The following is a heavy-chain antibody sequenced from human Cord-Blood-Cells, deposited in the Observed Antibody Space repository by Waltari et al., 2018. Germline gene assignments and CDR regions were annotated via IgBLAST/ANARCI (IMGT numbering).Heavy chain of an antibody. V-gene: IGHV3-53*04. CDR1: GFTVSSNY. J-gene: IGHJ6*03. CDR3: ARDGSHYMDV. CDR2: IYSGGST. Sequence: EVQLVESGGGLVQPGGSLRLSCAASGFTVSSNYMRCVRQAPGKGLEWVSVIYSGGSTYYADSVKGRFTISRHNSKNTLYLQMNSLRAEDTAVYYCARDGSHYMDVWGKGTTVTVSS.